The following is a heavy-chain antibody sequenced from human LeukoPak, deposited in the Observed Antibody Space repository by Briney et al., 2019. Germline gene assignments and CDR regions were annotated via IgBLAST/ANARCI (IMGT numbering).Heavy chain of an antibody. CDR1: GFTFSSYG. CDR3: AKEQQLAAP. D-gene: IGHD6-13*01. CDR2: ISSDGSNK. Sequence: GGSLRLSCVASGFTFSSYGMHWVRQAPGKGLGWVAVISSDGSNKYYADSVKGRFTISRDNSKNTLYLQMNSLRAEDTAVYYCAKEQQLAAPWGQGTLVTVSS. V-gene: IGHV3-30*18. J-gene: IGHJ5*02.